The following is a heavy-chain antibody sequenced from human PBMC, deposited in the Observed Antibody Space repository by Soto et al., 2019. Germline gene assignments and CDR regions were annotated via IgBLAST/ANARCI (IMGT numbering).Heavy chain of an antibody. CDR2: ISYSGNT. CDR3: ARAPMVLSRSYFDS. D-gene: IGHD2-8*01. Sequence: SETLSLTCTVSGGSISKFYWSWIRQPPGKGLEWIGYISYSGNTNYNPSLKSRVSISVDTSKNQLSLNLTSVTAADTAVYYCARAPMVLSRSYFDSWGQGTPVTVSS. V-gene: IGHV4-59*01. J-gene: IGHJ4*02. CDR1: GGSISKFY.